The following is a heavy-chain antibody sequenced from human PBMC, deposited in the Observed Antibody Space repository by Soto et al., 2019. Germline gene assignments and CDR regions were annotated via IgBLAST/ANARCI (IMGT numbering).Heavy chain of an antibody. J-gene: IGHJ4*02. CDR3: ATIPSSGGRHYFDY. CDR2: FDPEDGET. Sequence: ASVKVSCKVSGYTLTELSMHWVRQAPGKGLEWMGGFDPEDGETIYAQKFQGRVTMTEDTSTDTAYMELSSLRSEDTAVYYCATIPSSGGRHYFDYWGRGTLVTVSS. D-gene: IGHD2-15*01. V-gene: IGHV1-24*01. CDR1: GYTLTELS.